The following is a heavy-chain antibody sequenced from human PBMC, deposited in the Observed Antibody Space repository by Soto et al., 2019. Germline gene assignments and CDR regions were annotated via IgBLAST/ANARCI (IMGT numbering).Heavy chain of an antibody. Sequence: ASVKVSCKASGYTFTGYYMHWVRQAPGQGLEWMGWINPNSGGTNYAQKFQGWVTMTRDTSISTAYMELSRLRSDDTAVYYCARALGVRDYYYGMDVWGQGTTVTVSS. CDR3: ARALGVRDYYYGMDV. D-gene: IGHD3-10*01. CDR2: INPNSGGT. V-gene: IGHV1-2*04. J-gene: IGHJ6*02. CDR1: GYTFTGYY.